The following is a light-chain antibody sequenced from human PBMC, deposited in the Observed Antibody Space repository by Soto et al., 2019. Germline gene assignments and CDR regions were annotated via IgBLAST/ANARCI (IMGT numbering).Light chain of an antibody. Sequence: QSALTQPASVSGSPGQSIAISCTGTSSDVGGYDYVSWYQQHPDKAPKFMIYEVTKRPSGVSNRFSGSKSGNTASLTISGLQPEDEADYYCSSHTSGSTRVFGSGTKVTVL. CDR3: SSHTSGSTRV. J-gene: IGLJ1*01. CDR1: SSDVGGYDY. V-gene: IGLV2-14*01. CDR2: EVT.